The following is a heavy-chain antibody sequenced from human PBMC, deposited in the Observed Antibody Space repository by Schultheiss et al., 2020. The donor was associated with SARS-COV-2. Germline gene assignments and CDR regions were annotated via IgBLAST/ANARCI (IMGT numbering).Heavy chain of an antibody. Sequence: SQTLSLSCAVSGGSISNGDHTWSWIRQPPGKGLEWIGSIHYSGSTYYNPSLKSRVTISVDTSKNQFSLKLSSVTAADTAVYYCARAIILRVAFDIWGQGTMVTVSS. D-gene: IGHD3-3*01. V-gene: IGHV4-30-2*03. CDR3: ARAIILRVAFDI. J-gene: IGHJ3*02. CDR2: IHYSGST. CDR1: GGSISNGDHT.